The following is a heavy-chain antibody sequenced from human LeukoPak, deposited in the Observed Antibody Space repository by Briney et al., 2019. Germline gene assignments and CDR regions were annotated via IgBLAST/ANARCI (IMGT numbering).Heavy chain of an antibody. CDR3: ATPGGSYYDPLDY. CDR2: FDPEDGET. V-gene: IGHV1-24*01. Sequence: ASVKVPCKVSGYTLTELSMHWVRQAPGKGLEWMGGFDPEDGETIYAQKFQGRVTMTEDTSTDTAYMELSSLRSEDTAVYYCATPGGSYYDPLDYWGQGTLVTVSS. D-gene: IGHD1-26*01. J-gene: IGHJ4*02. CDR1: GYTLTELS.